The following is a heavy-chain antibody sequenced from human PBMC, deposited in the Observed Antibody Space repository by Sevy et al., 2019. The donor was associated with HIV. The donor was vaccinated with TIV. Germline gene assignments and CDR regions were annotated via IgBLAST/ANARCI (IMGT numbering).Heavy chain of an antibody. D-gene: IGHD1-26*01. V-gene: IGHV3-23*01. J-gene: IGHJ3*02. Sequence: GGSLRLSCAASGFTFTSYAMSWVRQTPGKGLEWVSGLSGRGGSPFYADSVKGRFTISRDNSKNTLYLKMNSLRAEDTALYYCAKDRIWELGDAFDIWGQGTMVTVS. CDR1: GFTFTSYA. CDR3: AKDRIWELGDAFDI. CDR2: LSGRGGSP.